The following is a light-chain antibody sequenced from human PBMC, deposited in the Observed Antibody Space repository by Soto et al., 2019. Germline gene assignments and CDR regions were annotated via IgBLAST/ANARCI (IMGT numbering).Light chain of an antibody. V-gene: IGKV1-39*01. CDR2: AAS. CDR1: QSISSY. CDR3: HQSYRTFWT. J-gene: IGKJ1*01. Sequence: DIPMTQSPSSLSASVGDRVTITCRASQSISSYLNWYQQKPGKAPKLLIYAASSLQSGVPSRFSGSGSGTDFTLTIISLQPEDFATYYCHQSYRTFWTFGKWTKLEIK.